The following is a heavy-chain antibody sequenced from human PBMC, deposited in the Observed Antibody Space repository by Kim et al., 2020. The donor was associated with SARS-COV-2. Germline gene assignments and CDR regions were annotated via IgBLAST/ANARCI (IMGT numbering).Heavy chain of an antibody. Sequence: GGSLRLSCAASGFTFNNYVMSWVRQAPGQGLEWISGVSPSGQTTYYADSVKGRFTISRDNSKNTFYLQVDSLRAEDTAVYFCAARFGYQFDYWGQGTLVTVSS. CDR2: VSPSGQTT. V-gene: IGHV3-23*01. D-gene: IGHD6-25*01. J-gene: IGHJ4*02. CDR3: AARFGYQFDY. CDR1: GFTFNNYV.